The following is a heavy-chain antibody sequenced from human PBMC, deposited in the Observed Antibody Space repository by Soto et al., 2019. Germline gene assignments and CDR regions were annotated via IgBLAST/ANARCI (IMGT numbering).Heavy chain of an antibody. CDR3: ARGGYCSSTSCYTYYYYGMDV. V-gene: IGHV3-33*01. D-gene: IGHD2-2*02. Sequence: ESGGGVVQPGRSLRLCCAASGFTFSSYGMHWVRQAPGKGLEWVAVIWYDGSNKYYVDSVKGRFTISRDNSKNTLYLQMNSLRAEDTAVYYCARGGYCSSTSCYTYYYYGMDVWGQGTTVTVSS. CDR1: GFTFSSYG. CDR2: IWYDGSNK. J-gene: IGHJ6*02.